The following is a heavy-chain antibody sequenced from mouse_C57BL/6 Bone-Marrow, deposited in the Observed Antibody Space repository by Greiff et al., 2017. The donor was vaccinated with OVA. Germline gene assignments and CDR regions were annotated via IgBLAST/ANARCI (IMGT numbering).Heavy chain of an antibody. CDR3: ARRPHYYGRAFAY. V-gene: IGHV1-22*01. CDR2: INPNNGGT. D-gene: IGHD1-1*01. Sequence: VQLQQSGPELVKPGASVKMSCKASGYTFTDYNMHWVKQSHGKSLEWIGYINPNNGGTSYNQKFKGKATLTVNKSSSTAYMELRSLTSEDSAVYYCARRPHYYGRAFAYWGQGTLVTVSA. J-gene: IGHJ3*01. CDR1: GYTFTDYN.